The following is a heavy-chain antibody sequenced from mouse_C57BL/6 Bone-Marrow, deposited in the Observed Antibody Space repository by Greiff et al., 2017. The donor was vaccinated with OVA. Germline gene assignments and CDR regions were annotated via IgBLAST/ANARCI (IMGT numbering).Heavy chain of an antibody. CDR1: GFTLSSYA. J-gene: IGHJ4*01. Sequence: EVKVVESGGGLVKPGGSLKLSCAASGFTLSSYAMSWVRPTPEKKLEWVANISDGGSYTYYPDNVKRRVTISRDNAKNNMYLQMTHLKSEDTAMYYCERPGYYAMDYWGQGTSVTVSS. CDR3: ERPGYYAMDY. CDR2: ISDGGSYT. V-gene: IGHV5-4*03.